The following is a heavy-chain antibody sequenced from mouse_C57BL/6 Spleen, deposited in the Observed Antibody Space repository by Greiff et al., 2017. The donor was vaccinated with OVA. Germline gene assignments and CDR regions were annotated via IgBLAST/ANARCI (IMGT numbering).Heavy chain of an antibody. V-gene: IGHV1-50*01. D-gene: IGHD1-1*01. CDR3: AMRYYYGRPDY. CDR1: GYTFTSYW. CDR2: IDPSDSNT. J-gene: IGHJ2*01. Sequence: QVQLQQPGAEFVKPGASVKLSCTASGYTFTSYWMQWVNPRPGQGLEWIGEIDPSDSNTNYNQKFQGKATLTVDTSSITAYMLLSSLTSEDSAVEYCAMRYYYGRPDYWGQGTTLTVSS.